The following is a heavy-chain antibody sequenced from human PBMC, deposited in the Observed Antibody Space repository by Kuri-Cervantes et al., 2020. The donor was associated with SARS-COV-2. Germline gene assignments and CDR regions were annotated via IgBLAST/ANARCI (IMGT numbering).Heavy chain of an antibody. Sequence: GESLKISCTGPGFSLSGYALHWVRQAPGKGLEWVAVISFDGSNKEYADFVEGRFTISRDNSKNTLYLQMNSLRAEDTAVYYCARGRLTGTTLSWGQGTLVTVSS. CDR2: ISFDGSNK. CDR1: GFSLSGYA. D-gene: IGHD1-7*01. CDR3: ARGRLTGTTLS. J-gene: IGHJ5*02. V-gene: IGHV3-30*04.